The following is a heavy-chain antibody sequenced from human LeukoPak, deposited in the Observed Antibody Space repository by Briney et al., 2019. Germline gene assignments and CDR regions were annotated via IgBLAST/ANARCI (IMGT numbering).Heavy chain of an antibody. CDR3: ARRIAAADSFDI. J-gene: IGHJ3*02. CDR1: GGSISSNY. D-gene: IGHD6-13*01. CDR2: INYSGST. V-gene: IGHV4-59*01. Sequence: SETLSLTCTVSGGSISSNYWSWIRQPPGKGLEWIAYINYSGSTNYKSSLKSRVTISVDTSKNQFSLKLSSVTAADTVFYYCARRIAAADSFDIWGQGRMVTVSS.